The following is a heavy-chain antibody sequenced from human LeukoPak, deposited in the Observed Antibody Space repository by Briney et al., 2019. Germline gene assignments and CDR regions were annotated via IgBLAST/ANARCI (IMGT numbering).Heavy chain of an antibody. D-gene: IGHD4-11*01. V-gene: IGHV4-31*03. Sequence: SETLSLTCTVSGGSISSGGYYWSWIRQHPGKGLEWIGYIYYSGSTYYNPSLKSRVTISVDMSKNQFSLKLSSVTAADTAVYYCARTTVTTWVTFDLWGRGTLVTVSS. CDR2: IYYSGST. CDR3: ARTTVTTWVTFDL. J-gene: IGHJ2*01. CDR1: GGSISSGGYY.